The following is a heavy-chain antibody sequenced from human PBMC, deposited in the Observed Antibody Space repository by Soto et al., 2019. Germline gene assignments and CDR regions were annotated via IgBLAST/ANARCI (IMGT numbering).Heavy chain of an antibody. CDR3: AKRNWGGWYFDL. V-gene: IGHV3-23*01. J-gene: IGHJ2*01. D-gene: IGHD7-27*01. CDR2: ISGSGGST. CDR1: GFTFSSYA. Sequence: EVQLLESGGGLVQPGGSLRLSCAASGFTFSSYAMSWIRQAPGKGLEWVSAISGSGGSTYYADSVKGRFTISRDNSKNTLYLQMNSLRAEDTAVYYCAKRNWGGWYFDLWGRGTLVTVSS.